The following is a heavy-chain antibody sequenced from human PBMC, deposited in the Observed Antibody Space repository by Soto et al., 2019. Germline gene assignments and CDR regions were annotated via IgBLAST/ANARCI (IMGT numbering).Heavy chain of an antibody. CDR1: GGTFSSYS. V-gene: IGHV1-69*01. CDR2: IIPIFGTA. D-gene: IGHD1-26*01. Sequence: QVQLVQSGAEVKKPGSSVKVSCKASGGTFSSYSINWVRQAPGHGLEWMGEIIPIFGTANYAQKFQGRVTITADESTSTAYMELSSLRSEDTAVYYCARAGGRHSGGIDYWGQGTLVTVSS. J-gene: IGHJ4*02. CDR3: ARAGGRHSGGIDY.